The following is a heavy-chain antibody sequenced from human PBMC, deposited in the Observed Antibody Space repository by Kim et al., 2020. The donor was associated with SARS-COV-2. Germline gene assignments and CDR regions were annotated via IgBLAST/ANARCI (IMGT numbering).Heavy chain of an antibody. CDR2: VYHSGTT. D-gene: IGHD3-10*01. V-gene: IGHV4-39*01. Sequence: SETLSLMCTVSGGSINSTSYYWGWIRQPPGKGLEWIGSVYHSGTTYYNPSLESRVIISIDTSKNQVSLKLNSLTAADTAVHYCARNKGFVVRAVMMGWF. CDR3: ARNKGFVVRAVMMGWF. CDR1: GGSINSTSYY. J-gene: IGHJ5*01.